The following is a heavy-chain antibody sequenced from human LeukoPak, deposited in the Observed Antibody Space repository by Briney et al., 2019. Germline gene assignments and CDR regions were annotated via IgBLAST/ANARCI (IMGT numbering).Heavy chain of an antibody. CDR2: IRYDGSNK. J-gene: IGHJ4*02. CDR1: GFNFRFYA. Sequence: GGSLRLSCAASGFNFRFYAINWVRQTPGKGLEWVASIRYDGSNKNYADSVKGRFTISRDNSKRMVYLQMDSLRAEDTALYYCAKNPHYGGNPPRHNFDSWGQGTLVTVSS. CDR3: AKNPHYGGNPPRHNFDS. D-gene: IGHD4-23*01. V-gene: IGHV3-30*02.